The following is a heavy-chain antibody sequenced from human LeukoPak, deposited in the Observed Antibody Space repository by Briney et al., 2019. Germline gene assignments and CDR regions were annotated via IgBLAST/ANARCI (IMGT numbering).Heavy chain of an antibody. V-gene: IGHV3-7*01. D-gene: IGHD3-10*01. CDR3: AREGMFRGVPDAFDM. CDR1: GFAFSSYW. Sequence: GGSLRLSCAASGFAFSSYWMDWVRQAPGKGPEWVANLKHDGIEKYLVDSVKGRFAISRDNARNLLYLQMNNLRVEDTAVYYCAREGMFRGVPDAFDMWGQGTMVTVSS. J-gene: IGHJ3*02. CDR2: LKHDGIEK.